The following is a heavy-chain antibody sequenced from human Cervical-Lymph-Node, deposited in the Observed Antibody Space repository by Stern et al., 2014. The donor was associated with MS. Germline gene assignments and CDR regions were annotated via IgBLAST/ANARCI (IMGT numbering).Heavy chain of an antibody. Sequence: QVQLVQSGAEVKKPGASVKVSCKASGFNFSNYGLSWVRQEPGQGLEWMGWISVYNGNIDFAQKFQGRLTMTTDTSTSTVYMELRSLRSDDTAVYYCTRDRGIMGTTTGDYWGQGTLVSVSS. CDR3: TRDRGIMGTTTGDY. CDR2: ISVYNGNI. J-gene: IGHJ4*02. D-gene: IGHD1-26*01. CDR1: GFNFSNYG. V-gene: IGHV1-18*01.